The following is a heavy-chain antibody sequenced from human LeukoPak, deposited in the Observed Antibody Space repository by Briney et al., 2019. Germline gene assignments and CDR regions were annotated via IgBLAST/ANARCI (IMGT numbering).Heavy chain of an antibody. V-gene: IGHV1-8*01. CDR2: MNPNSGNT. J-gene: IGHJ5*02. D-gene: IGHD3-9*01. CDR1: GYTFTSYD. Sequence: ASVNVSCKASGYTFTSYDINWVRQATGQGLEWMGWMNPNSGNTGYAQKFQGRVTMTRNTSISTAYMELSSLRSEDTAVYYCAREDYDILTGYQYNWFDPWGQGTLVTVSS. CDR3: AREDYDILTGYQYNWFDP.